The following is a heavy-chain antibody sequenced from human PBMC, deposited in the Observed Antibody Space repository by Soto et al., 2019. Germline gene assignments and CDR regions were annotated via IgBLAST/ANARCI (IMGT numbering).Heavy chain of an antibody. D-gene: IGHD2-2*01. CDR3: ARHGRYCSSTSCFNWLDP. CDR2: IYYSGST. J-gene: IGHJ5*02. Sequence: SETLSLTCTVSGGSISSSSYYWGWIRQPPGKGLEWIGSIYYSGSTYYNPSLKSRVTISVDTSKNQFSLKLSSVTAADTAVYYCARHGRYCSSTSCFNWLDPWGQGTLVTVSS. CDR1: GGSISSSSYY. V-gene: IGHV4-39*01.